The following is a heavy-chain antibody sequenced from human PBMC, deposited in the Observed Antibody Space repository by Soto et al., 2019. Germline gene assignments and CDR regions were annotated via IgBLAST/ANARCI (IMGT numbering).Heavy chain of an antibody. CDR1: GYTFTSYD. V-gene: IGHV1-8*01. CDR2: MNPNSGNT. Sequence: QAQLVQSGAEVKKPGASVKVSCKASGYTFTSYDINWVRQATGQGLEWMGWMNPNSGNTGYAQKFQGRVTMTRNTSISTAYMELSSLRSEDTAVYYCVASDLGELYMDVWGKGTTVTVSS. J-gene: IGHJ6*03. CDR3: VASDLGELYMDV. D-gene: IGHD3-16*01.